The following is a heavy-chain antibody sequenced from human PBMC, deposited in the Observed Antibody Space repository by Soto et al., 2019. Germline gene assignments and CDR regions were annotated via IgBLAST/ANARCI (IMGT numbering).Heavy chain of an antibody. D-gene: IGHD3-22*01. CDR1: GFTFSSYG. CDR3: ARIYDHDAFDI. CDR2: IWYDGSNK. V-gene: IGHV3-33*01. Sequence: QVQLVESGGGVVQPGRSLRLSCAASGFTFSSYGMHWVRQAPGKGLEWVAVIWYDGSNKYYADSVKGRFTISRDNSKNSLYLQMNSLRAEDTAVYYCARIYDHDAFDIWGQGTMVTVSS. J-gene: IGHJ3*02.